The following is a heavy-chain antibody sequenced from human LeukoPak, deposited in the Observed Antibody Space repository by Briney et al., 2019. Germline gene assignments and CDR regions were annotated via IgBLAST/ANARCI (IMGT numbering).Heavy chain of an antibody. Sequence: SETLSLTCTVSGVSISSYCWSWIRQPAGKGLEWLGRMYTSGSPNYNPSLKSRCSMSVDTSKNLFSLKMTSVSAADTAVYYSARDLEHQLVRFAGTSNWFDPCGQGTLVTVSS. D-gene: IGHD6-13*01. J-gene: IGHJ5*02. V-gene: IGHV4-4*07. CDR2: MYTSGSP. CDR1: GVSISSYC. CDR3: ARDLEHQLVRFAGTSNWFDP.